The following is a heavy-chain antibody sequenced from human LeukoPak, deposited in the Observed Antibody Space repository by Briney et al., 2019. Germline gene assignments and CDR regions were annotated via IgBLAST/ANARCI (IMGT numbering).Heavy chain of an antibody. CDR1: GFTFSSYG. V-gene: IGHV3-30*02. CDR3: ARDVLYSYGYMDY. J-gene: IGHJ4*02. D-gene: IGHD5-18*01. CDR2: IRYDGSNK. Sequence: PGGSLRLSCAASGFTFSSYGMHWVRQAPGKGLEWVAFIRYDGSNKYYADSVKGRFTISRDNSKNTLYLQMNSLRAEDTAVYYCARDVLYSYGYMDYWGQGTLVTVSS.